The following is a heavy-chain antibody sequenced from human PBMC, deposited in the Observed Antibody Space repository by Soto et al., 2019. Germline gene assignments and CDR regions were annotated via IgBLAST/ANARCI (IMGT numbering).Heavy chain of an antibody. CDR2: INPGNGNT. D-gene: IGHD1-20*01. CDR3: ARSVAITVGPDY. V-gene: IGHV1-3*01. CDR1: GYTFTSYA. Sequence: ASVKVSCKASGYTFTSYAMHWVRQAPGQRLEWMGWINPGNGNTKYSQRFQGRVTITRDTSASTAYMELSSLRSEDTAVYHCARSVAITVGPDYWGQGSLVTVSS. J-gene: IGHJ4*02.